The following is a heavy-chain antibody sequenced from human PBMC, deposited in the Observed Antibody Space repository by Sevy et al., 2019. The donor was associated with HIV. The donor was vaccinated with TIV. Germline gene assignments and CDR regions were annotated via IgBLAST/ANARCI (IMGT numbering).Heavy chain of an antibody. CDR2: ISGSVGRT. CDR3: AKQTVVLGYFDY. D-gene: IGHD2-15*01. Sequence: GGSLSPSCAASGFTFSSYAMSWFRQAPGKGLGWVSAISGSVGRTYYEDSVKGRFTISRDISKNTLYLQMNSLRAEDTAVYYCAKQTVVLGYFDYSGQGTLVTVSS. CDR1: GFTFSSYA. J-gene: IGHJ4*02. V-gene: IGHV3-23*01.